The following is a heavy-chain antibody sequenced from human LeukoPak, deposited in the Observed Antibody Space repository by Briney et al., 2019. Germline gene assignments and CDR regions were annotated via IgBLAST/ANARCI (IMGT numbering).Heavy chain of an antibody. CDR1: GGTFSSYA. CDR2: FDPEDGET. Sequence: ASVKVSCKASGGTFSSYAISWVRQAPGQGLEWMGGFDPEDGETIYAQKFQGRVTMTEDTSTDTAYMELSSLRSEDTAVYYCATPNGLPVGFVYWGQGTLVTVSS. J-gene: IGHJ4*02. CDR3: ATPNGLPVGFVY. V-gene: IGHV1-24*01. D-gene: IGHD2-8*01.